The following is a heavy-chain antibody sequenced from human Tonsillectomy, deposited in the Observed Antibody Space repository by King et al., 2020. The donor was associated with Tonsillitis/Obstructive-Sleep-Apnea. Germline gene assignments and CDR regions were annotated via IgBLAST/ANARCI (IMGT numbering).Heavy chain of an antibody. V-gene: IGHV4-59*02. CDR1: GGSVSSYY. Sequence: LQLQESGPGLVKPSETLSLTCTVSGGSVSSYYWSWIRQPPGKGLEWIGYIYYNGNSNFNPSLKSRVTMSIDTSKNQFSLRMSSVTAADTAVYYCAARGSGGGFDPWGQGTLVTVSS. CDR3: AARGSGGGFDP. J-gene: IGHJ5*02. D-gene: IGHD3-10*01. CDR2: IYYNGNS.